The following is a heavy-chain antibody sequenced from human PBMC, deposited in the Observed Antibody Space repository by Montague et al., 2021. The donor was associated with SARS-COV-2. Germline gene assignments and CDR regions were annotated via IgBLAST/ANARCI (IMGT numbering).Heavy chain of an antibody. CDR1: AGSIRDYY. J-gene: IGHJ2*01. CDR2: IYTTGSS. Sequence: SETLPLTCAVSAGSIRDYYWSWIRQPAGKGLEWIGRIYTTGSSDYSPSLQSRVTMSVDTSKNQVSLRLTSVTAADTALYYCARERSYLYWYFDLWGRGTLVTVSS. CDR3: ARERSYLYWYFDL. V-gene: IGHV4-4*07.